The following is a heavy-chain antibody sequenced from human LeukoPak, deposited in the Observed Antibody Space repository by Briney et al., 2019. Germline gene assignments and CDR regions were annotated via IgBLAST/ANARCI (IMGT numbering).Heavy chain of an antibody. CDR3: ARDALGGPGSLPDAFGI. V-gene: IGHV1-69*05. CDR2: IIPIFGTA. J-gene: IGHJ3*02. CDR1: GGTFSSYA. D-gene: IGHD3-16*01. Sequence: EASVKVSCKASGGTFSSYAISWVRQAPGQGLEWMGGIIPIFGTANYAQKFQGRVTITTDESTSTAYMELSSLRSEDTAVYYCARDALGGPGSLPDAFGIWGQGTMVTVSS.